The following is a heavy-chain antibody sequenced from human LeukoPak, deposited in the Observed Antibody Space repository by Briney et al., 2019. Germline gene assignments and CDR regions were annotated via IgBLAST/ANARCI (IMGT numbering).Heavy chain of an antibody. D-gene: IGHD6-19*01. CDR3: ARFSSGWYYFDY. Sequence: PGGSLRLSCAASGFTFSDYYMSWIRQAPGKGLEWVSYISSRSSHTNYADSVKGQFTISRDNAKNSLNLQMNSLRAEDTAVYYCARFSSGWYYFDYWGQGTLVTVSS. J-gene: IGHJ4*02. CDR1: GFTFSDYY. V-gene: IGHV3-11*03. CDR2: ISSRSSHT.